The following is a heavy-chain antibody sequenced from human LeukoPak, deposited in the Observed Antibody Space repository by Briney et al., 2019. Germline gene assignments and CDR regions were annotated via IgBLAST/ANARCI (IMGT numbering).Heavy chain of an antibody. CDR1: GGSFSGYY. CDR2: INHSGST. V-gene: IGHV4-34*01. J-gene: IGHJ4*02. D-gene: IGHD5-12*01. Sequence: SETLSLTCAVYGGSFSGYYWSWIRQPPGKGLEWIGEINHSGSTNHNPSLKSRVTISVDTSKNQFSLKLSSVTAADTAVYYCAGPYSSYDYRFFDYWGQGTLVTVSS. CDR3: AGPYSSYDYRFFDY.